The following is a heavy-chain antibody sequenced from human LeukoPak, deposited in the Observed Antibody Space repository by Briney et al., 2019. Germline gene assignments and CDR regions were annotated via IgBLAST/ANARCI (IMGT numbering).Heavy chain of an antibody. CDR3: ARDSRYDEGY. D-gene: IGHD5-12*01. J-gene: IGHJ4*02. CDR2: ISAYNGNT. CDR1: VYTFPSYG. Sequence: GASVKVSCMPSVYTFPSYGISGVRQAPGQGLEWMGWISAYNGNTNYAQKFQGRVTMTTDTSTSTAYMELRSLRSDDTAVYYCARDSRYDEGYWGQGTLVTVSS. V-gene: IGHV1-18*01.